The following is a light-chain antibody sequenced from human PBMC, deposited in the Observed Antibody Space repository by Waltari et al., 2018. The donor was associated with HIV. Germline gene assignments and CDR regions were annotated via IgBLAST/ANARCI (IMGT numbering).Light chain of an antibody. CDR2: AAS. V-gene: IGKV3-20*01. Sequence: EIVLTQSPGTLSLSPGERATLSCRASQSVTSNYLAWYQQKPGQAPRLLIFAASSRATGIPDRISGSGSGTDFSLTISRLEPEDFAVYYCQQYDSSRLTFGGGTKVEIK. CDR1: QSVTSNY. CDR3: QQYDSSRLT. J-gene: IGKJ4*01.